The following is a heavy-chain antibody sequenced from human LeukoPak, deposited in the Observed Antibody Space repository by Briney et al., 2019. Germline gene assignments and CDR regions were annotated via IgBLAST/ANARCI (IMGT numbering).Heavy chain of an antibody. CDR1: GFTFSDYY. D-gene: IGHD3-3*01. J-gene: IGHJ4*02. CDR2: ISSSSSYT. V-gene: IGHV3-11*06. Sequence: GSLRLSCAASGFTFSDYYMSWIRQAPGKGLEWVSYISSSSSYTNCADSVKGRFTISRDNAKNSLYLQMNSLRAEDTAVYYCARDEIFGVVPDYWGQGTLVTVSS. CDR3: ARDEIFGVVPDY.